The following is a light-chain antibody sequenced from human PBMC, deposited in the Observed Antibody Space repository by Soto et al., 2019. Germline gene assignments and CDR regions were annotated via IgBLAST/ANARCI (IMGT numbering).Light chain of an antibody. V-gene: IGLV2-14*02. CDR1: SSDVGSHNL. CDR3: SSYSSTSTPWV. Sequence: QSALTQPASVSGSPGQSITISCTGTSSDVGSHNLVSWYQQYPGKAPKLIISEASKRPSGVSNRFSGSKSGSTASLTISGLQPEDEGDYYCSSYSSTSTPWVFGGGTKLTVL. CDR2: EAS. J-gene: IGLJ3*02.